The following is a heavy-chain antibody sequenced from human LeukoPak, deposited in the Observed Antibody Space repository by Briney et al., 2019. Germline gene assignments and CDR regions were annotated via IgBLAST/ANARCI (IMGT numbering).Heavy chain of an antibody. Sequence: ASVKVSCKASGGTFSSYAISWVRQAPGQGLEWMGGITPIFGTANYAQKFQGRVTITADESTSTAYMELSSLRSEDTAVYYCASEYGSGSYYTYYYYYMDVWGKGTTVTVSS. J-gene: IGHJ6*03. CDR1: GGTFSSYA. CDR2: ITPIFGTA. D-gene: IGHD3-10*01. CDR3: ASEYGSGSYYTYYYYYMDV. V-gene: IGHV1-69*13.